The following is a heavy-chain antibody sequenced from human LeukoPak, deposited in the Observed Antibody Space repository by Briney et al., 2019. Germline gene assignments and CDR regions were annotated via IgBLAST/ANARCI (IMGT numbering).Heavy chain of an antibody. J-gene: IGHJ4*02. Sequence: ASVKVSCKASGYTFTRFGISWVRQAPGQGLEWVGWISAYNGNTNYAQMLQGRVTMTTDTSTSTAYMELRSLRSDDTAVYYCARRCGGDCYSSFDYWGQGTLVTVSS. CDR3: ARRCGGDCYSSFDY. CDR1: GYTFTRFG. CDR2: ISAYNGNT. V-gene: IGHV1-18*01. D-gene: IGHD2-21*02.